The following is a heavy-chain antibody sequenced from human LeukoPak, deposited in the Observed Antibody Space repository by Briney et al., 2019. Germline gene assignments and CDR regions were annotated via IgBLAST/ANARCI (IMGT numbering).Heavy chain of an antibody. CDR2: ISAYNGNT. CDR3: ARVRGDIVATSHPTDY. D-gene: IGHD5-12*01. V-gene: IGHV1-18*01. J-gene: IGHJ4*02. CDR1: GYTFTNYG. Sequence: GASVKVSCKASGYTFTNYGINWVRQAPGQGLEWMGWISAYNGNTNYAQKLQGRVTMTTDTSTSTAYMELRSLRSDDTAVYYCARVRGDIVATSHPTDYWGQGTLVTVSS.